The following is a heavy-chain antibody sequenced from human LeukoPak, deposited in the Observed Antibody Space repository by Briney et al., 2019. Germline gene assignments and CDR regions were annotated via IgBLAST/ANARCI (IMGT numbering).Heavy chain of an antibody. CDR3: AKDSGSSGWHGPGVFDY. V-gene: IGHV3-9*01. J-gene: IGHJ4*02. D-gene: IGHD6-19*01. CDR1: GFTLSIYW. CDR2: ISWNSGSM. Sequence: PGGSLRLSCAASGFTLSIYWMSWVRQAPGKGLEWVSGISWNSGSMDYADSVKGRFTISRDNAKNSLYLQMNSLRAGDTAVYYCAKDSGSSGWHGPGVFDYWGQGTLVTVSS.